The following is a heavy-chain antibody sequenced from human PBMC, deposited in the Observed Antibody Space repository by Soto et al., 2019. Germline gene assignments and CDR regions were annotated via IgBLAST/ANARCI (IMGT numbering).Heavy chain of an antibody. D-gene: IGHD1-26*01. CDR1: GFTFNSYN. CDR3: TTSYKDGGLPVFDY. CDR2: ISVSSTI. V-gene: IGHV3-48*02. J-gene: IGHJ4*02. Sequence: GSLRLSCAASGFTFNSYNMNWVRQAPGKGLEWVSYISVSSTIYYADSVKGRFTISRDNAKNSLYLQMNSLRDEDTAVYYCTTSYKDGGLPVFDYWGRGTLVTVSS.